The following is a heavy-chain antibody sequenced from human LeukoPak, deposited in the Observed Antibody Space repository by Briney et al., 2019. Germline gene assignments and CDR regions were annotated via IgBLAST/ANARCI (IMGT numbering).Heavy chain of an antibody. J-gene: IGHJ4*02. CDR2: INSDGSWT. V-gene: IGHV3-74*01. Sequence: GSLRLSCAASGNYLMHWVRQAPGKGLVWVSHINSDGSWTSYADSVKGRFTISKDNAKNTVYLQMNNLRAEDTAVYYCVSFYEAYWGRGTLVTVSS. CDR3: VSFYEAY. D-gene: IGHD2/OR15-2a*01. CDR1: GNYL.